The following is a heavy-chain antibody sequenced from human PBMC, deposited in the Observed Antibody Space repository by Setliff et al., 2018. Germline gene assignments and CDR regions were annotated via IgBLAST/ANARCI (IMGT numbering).Heavy chain of an antibody. CDR2: LHTSGST. D-gene: IGHD1-26*01. CDR1: GGSISRGSYC. CDR3: ARDNTIVGATDY. Sequence: PSETLSLTCAVFGGSISRGSYCGSWIRQPAGKGLEWVWRLHTSGSTNYNPSLKSRVTISVDTSKNQFALKVTSVTAADTAVYFCARDNTIVGATDYWGQGTLGTVS. J-gene: IGHJ4*02. V-gene: IGHV4-61*02.